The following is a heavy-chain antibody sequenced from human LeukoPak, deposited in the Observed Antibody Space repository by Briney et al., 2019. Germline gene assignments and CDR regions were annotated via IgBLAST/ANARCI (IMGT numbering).Heavy chain of an antibody. CDR3: AKYHSSAWDYFDY. CDR2: ISGSGGST. J-gene: IGHJ4*02. D-gene: IGHD6-19*01. Sequence: GGSLRLSCAASGFTFSNSAMSWVRQAPGKGLEWVSGISGSGGSTYYADSVKGRFTVSRDNSKSTVYLQLNSLRAEDTAVYYCAKYHSSAWDYFDYWGQGTLVTVSS. V-gene: IGHV3-23*01. CDR1: GFTFSNSA.